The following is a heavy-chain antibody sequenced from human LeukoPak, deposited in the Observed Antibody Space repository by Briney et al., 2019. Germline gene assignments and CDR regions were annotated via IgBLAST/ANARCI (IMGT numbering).Heavy chain of an antibody. D-gene: IGHD6-19*01. Sequence: QPGGSLRLSCAASGFTFSSYAMHWVRQAPGKGLEWVAVISNDGSNTYYADSVKGRFTISRDSSKNTLYLQMNSLRAEDTAVYYCAIGVYSSAWYGANYWGQGTLVTVSS. J-gene: IGHJ4*02. CDR3: AIGVYSSAWYGANY. CDR1: GFTFSSYA. CDR2: ISNDGSNT. V-gene: IGHV3-30-3*02.